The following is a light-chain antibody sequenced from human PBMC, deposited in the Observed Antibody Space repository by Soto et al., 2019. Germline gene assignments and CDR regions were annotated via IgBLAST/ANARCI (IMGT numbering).Light chain of an antibody. CDR1: QSVSSSY. CDR3: QQYGSSPGFT. V-gene: IGKV3-20*01. J-gene: IGKJ3*01. Sequence: EIVLTQSPGTLSLSPGERATLSCRASQSVSSSYLAWYQQKPGQAPRLLIYGASSRATGIPDRCSGSGSGTDFTLTISRLEPEEFAVYYCQQYGSSPGFTFGPGTKVDIK. CDR2: GAS.